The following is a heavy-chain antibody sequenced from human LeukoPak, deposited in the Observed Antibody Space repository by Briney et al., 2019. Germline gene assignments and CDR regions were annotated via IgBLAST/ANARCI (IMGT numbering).Heavy chain of an antibody. CDR3: ARTAVIWFGELSSRFDP. CDR1: GGSISSGDYY. V-gene: IGHV4-30-4*01. D-gene: IGHD3-10*01. J-gene: IGHJ5*02. CDR2: IYYSGST. Sequence: SETLSLTCTVSGGSISSGDYYWSWIRQPPGKGLEWIGYIYYSGSTYYNPSLKSRVTISVDTSKNQFSLKLSSVTAADTAVYYCARTAVIWFGELSSRFDPWGQGTLDTVSS.